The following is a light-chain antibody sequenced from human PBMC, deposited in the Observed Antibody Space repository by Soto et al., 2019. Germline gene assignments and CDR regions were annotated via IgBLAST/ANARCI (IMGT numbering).Light chain of an antibody. CDR1: QNINNY. V-gene: IGKV1-33*01. J-gene: IGKJ5*01. Sequence: DIQMTQSPSSVSPSVGDRVTITCQASQNINNYLNWYQQKPGRAPKLLIYDASNLEAGVPSRFRGSGSGTDFTFTISRLQPEDIATYYCQQYENLPTFGQGTRLEI. CDR2: DAS. CDR3: QQYENLPT.